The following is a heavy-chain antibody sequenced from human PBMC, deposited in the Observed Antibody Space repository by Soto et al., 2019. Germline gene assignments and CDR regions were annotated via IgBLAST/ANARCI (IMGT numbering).Heavy chain of an antibody. D-gene: IGHD3-16*02. Sequence: SETLSLTCTVSGDSVNSENSYWNWIRQAPGKGPEWIGYIYYNGGTNYNAALKRRATILLDTSTNQFSLTLTSVTAADTAVYYCARDGGQGRGVIGHYWGRGILVTVSS. J-gene: IGHJ4*02. V-gene: IGHV4-61*01. CDR3: ARDGGQGRGVIGHY. CDR1: GDSVNSENSY. CDR2: IYYNGGT.